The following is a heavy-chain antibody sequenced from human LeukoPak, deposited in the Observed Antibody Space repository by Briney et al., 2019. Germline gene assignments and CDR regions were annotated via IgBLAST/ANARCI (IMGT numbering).Heavy chain of an antibody. J-gene: IGHJ5*02. CDR1: GFTLSPYG. CDR3: ARGGIAVAGDDL. CDR2: ISSSSTYI. D-gene: IGHD6-19*01. Sequence: GGSLRLSCAASGFTLSPYGMNWVRQAPGKGLEWVSAISSSSTYIYYADSVKGRFNIPRDNSKSTLFLQMNSLRVEDTAVYYCARGGIAVAGDDLWGQGTLASVSA. V-gene: IGHV3-21*01.